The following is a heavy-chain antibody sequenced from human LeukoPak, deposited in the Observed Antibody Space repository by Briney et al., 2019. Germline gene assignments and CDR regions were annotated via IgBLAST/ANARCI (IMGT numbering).Heavy chain of an antibody. J-gene: IGHJ6*03. V-gene: IGHV3-48*01. CDR3: ARGAGSGWWGDYYYYYMDV. CDR2: ISSSSSTI. D-gene: IGHD6-19*01. Sequence: GGSLRLSCAASGFTFSSYSMNWVRQAPGKGLEWVSYISSSSSTIYYADSVKGRFTISRDNAKNSLYLQMNSLRAEDTAVYYCARGAGSGWWGDYYYYYMDVWGKGTTVTVSS. CDR1: GFTFSSYS.